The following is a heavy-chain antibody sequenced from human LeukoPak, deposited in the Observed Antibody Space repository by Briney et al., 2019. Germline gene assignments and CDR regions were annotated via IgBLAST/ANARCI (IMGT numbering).Heavy chain of an antibody. V-gene: IGHV3-48*01. CDR3: ARGDYFDY. Sequence: GGSLRLSCAASGFTFSSYSMNWVRQAPGKGLEWVSYISSSSTIYYADSVKGRFTISRDNAKNSLYLQMNSLRAEDTAVYYCARGDYFDYWGQGTLVTVSS. CDR2: ISSSSTI. CDR1: GFTFSSYS. J-gene: IGHJ4*02.